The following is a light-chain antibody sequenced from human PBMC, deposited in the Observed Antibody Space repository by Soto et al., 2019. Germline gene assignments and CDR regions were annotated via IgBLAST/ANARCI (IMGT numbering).Light chain of an antibody. Sequence: SYELTQPPSVSVAPGKPARITCGGNNIGSKSVHWYQQKPGQAPVLVIYYDSDRPSGIPARFSGSNSGNTATLTISRVEAGDEADYYCQVWDSSSDHHVVFGGGTKLTVL. CDR2: YDS. CDR1: NIGSKS. V-gene: IGLV3-21*04. J-gene: IGLJ2*01. CDR3: QVWDSSSDHHVV.